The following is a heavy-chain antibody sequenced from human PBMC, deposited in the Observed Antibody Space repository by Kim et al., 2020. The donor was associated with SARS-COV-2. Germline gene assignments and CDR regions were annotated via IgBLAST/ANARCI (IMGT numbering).Heavy chain of an antibody. V-gene: IGHV4-4*09. Sequence: SGNTNYTPTLKSRVTISVDTSKNQFSLKLSSVTAADTAVYYCVRWRQLDTWGQGTLVTVSS. CDR3: VRWRQLDT. D-gene: IGHD6-6*01. J-gene: IGHJ5*02. CDR2: SGNT.